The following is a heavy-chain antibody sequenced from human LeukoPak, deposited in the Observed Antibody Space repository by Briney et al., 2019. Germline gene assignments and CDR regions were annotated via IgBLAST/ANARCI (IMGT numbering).Heavy chain of an antibody. D-gene: IGHD6-19*01. CDR2: TYSGGGGST. CDR3: ARVGYSSGWYFDY. Sequence: GGSLRLSCAVSGFTVSSNYMSWVRQAPGKGLEWVSGTYSGGGGSTYYADSVKGRFTISRDNSKNTLYLQVNSLRADDTAMYYCARVGYSSGWYFDYWGQGTLVTVSS. CDR1: GFTVSSNY. V-gene: IGHV3-66*01. J-gene: IGHJ4*02.